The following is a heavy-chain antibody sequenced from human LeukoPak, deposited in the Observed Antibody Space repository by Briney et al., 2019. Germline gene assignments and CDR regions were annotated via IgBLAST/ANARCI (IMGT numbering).Heavy chain of an antibody. J-gene: IGHJ4*02. CDR2: IYYSGST. CDR1: GGSISSGGYY. Sequence: PSQTLSLTCTVSGGSISSGGYYWSWIRQHPGKGLEWIGYIYYSGSTYYNPSLKSRVTISVDTSKNQFSLKLGSVTAADTAVYYCARGRGTGYSSGWYKYYFDYWGQGTLVTVSS. CDR3: ARGRGTGYSSGWYKYYFDY. V-gene: IGHV4-31*03. D-gene: IGHD6-19*01.